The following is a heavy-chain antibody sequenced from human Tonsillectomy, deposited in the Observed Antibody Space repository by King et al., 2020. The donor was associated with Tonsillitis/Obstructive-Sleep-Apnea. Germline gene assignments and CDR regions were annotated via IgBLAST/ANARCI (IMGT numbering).Heavy chain of an antibody. D-gene: IGHD2-2*01. J-gene: IGHJ4*02. CDR3: ARHRGCCVTTSCPSFGF. V-gene: IGHV4-39*01. CDR1: GGSISSGNYY. Sequence: QLQESGPGLVKPSETLSLTCTVSGGSISSGNYYWGWIRQPPGKGLEWIGSIHYSGSTHYNPSLKSRVTISVDTSKNQFSLKLSSVTAADTAMYYCARHRGCCVTTSCPSFGFWGPGTLLALSS. CDR2: IHYSGST.